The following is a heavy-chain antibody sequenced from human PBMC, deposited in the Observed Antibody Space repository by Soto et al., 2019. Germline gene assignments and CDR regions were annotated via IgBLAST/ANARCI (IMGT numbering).Heavy chain of an antibody. CDR3: TTDRGSYRNYYYYGMDV. J-gene: IGHJ6*02. V-gene: IGHV3-15*01. CDR1: GFTFSNAW. CDR2: IKSKTDGGTT. D-gene: IGHD1-26*01. Sequence: LRLSCAASGFTFSNAWMSWVRQAPGKGLEWVGRIKSKTDGGTTDYAAPVKGRFTISRDDSKNTLYLQMNSLKTEDTAVYYCTTDRGSYRNYYYYGMDVWGQGTTVTVSS.